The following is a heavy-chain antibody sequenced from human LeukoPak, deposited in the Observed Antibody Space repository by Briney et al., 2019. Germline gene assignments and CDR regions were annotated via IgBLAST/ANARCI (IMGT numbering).Heavy chain of an antibody. CDR1: GFGFSGNA. V-gene: IGHV3-23*01. CDR3: AKDILQWTFDS. J-gene: IGHJ4*02. D-gene: IGHD6-19*01. Sequence: PGGSLRLSCAASGFGFSGNAMAWVRQAPGKGLEWVSAIGSDFNTHYADSVKGRFTISRDNSKNTPYLQMSSLGVADTAVYYCAKDILQWTFDSWGRGILVTVSS. CDR2: IGSDFNT.